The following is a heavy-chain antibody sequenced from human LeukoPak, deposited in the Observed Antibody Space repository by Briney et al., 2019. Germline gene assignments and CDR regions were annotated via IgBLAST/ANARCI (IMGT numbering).Heavy chain of an antibody. CDR1: GFTFSSYG. CDR2: IRYDGSNE. J-gene: IGHJ5*02. CDR3: AIPTDYMAGNRWFDP. D-gene: IGHD4-11*01. Sequence: GGSLRLSCAASGFTFSSYGMHWVRQAPGKGLEWVAFIRYDGSNEYYADSVKGRFTISRDNSKNTLYLQMNSLRAEDTAVYYCAIPTDYMAGNRWFDPWGQGTLVTVSS. V-gene: IGHV3-30*02.